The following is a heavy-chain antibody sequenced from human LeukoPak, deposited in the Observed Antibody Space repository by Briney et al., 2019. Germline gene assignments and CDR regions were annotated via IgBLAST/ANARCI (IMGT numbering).Heavy chain of an antibody. V-gene: IGHV4-30-2*01. J-gene: IGHJ4*02. CDR3: ARTVGYSYDSSGYPRVYFDS. Sequence: PSETLSLTCTVSGDSIGGYYWSWIRQPPGKGLEWIGYIYHSGSTYYNPSLKSRVTISVDRSKNQFSLKLSSVTAADTAVYYCARTVGYSYDSSGYPRVYFDSWGQGTLVTVSS. D-gene: IGHD3-22*01. CDR2: IYHSGST. CDR1: GDSIGGYY.